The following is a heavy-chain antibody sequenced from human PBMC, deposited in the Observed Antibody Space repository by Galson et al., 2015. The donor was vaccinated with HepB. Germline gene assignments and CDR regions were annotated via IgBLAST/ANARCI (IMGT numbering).Heavy chain of an antibody. D-gene: IGHD3-3*01. J-gene: IGHJ4*02. CDR1: GFTFSNAW. CDR2: IKSKTDGGTT. V-gene: IGHV3-15*01. CDR3: TRPVGGGVAPFDY. Sequence: SLRLSCAASGFTFSNAWMSWVRQAPGKGLEWVGRIKSKTDGGTTDYAAPVKVSFTIIRDESRNTLYLQMISLKTEDTAVYYCTRPVGGGVAPFDYWGQGTLVTVSS.